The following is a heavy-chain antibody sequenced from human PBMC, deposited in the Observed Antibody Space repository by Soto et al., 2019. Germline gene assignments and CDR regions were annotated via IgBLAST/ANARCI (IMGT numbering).Heavy chain of an antibody. Sequence: SETLSLTCTVSGGSISSYYWSWIRQPPGKGLEWIGYIYYSGSTNYNPSLKSRVTISVDTSKNQFSLKLSSVTAADTAVYYCARDLRFGFSRGYYMDVWGKGTTVTVSS. V-gene: IGHV4-59*01. CDR2: IYYSGST. J-gene: IGHJ6*03. CDR3: ARDLRFGFSRGYYMDV. CDR1: GGSISSYY. D-gene: IGHD3-10*01.